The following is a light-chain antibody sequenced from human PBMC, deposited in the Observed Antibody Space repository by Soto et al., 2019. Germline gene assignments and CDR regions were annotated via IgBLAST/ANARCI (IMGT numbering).Light chain of an antibody. J-gene: IGKJ2*01. CDR1: QSVRSTN. CDR3: QQYGNSLST. CDR2: GAS. V-gene: IGKV3-20*01. Sequence: VFTQSPSTLTVSSGEGSTLSCSASQSVRSTNLAWYQQKPGQAPRLLICGASSRATGIPDRFSGSGSGRDVAITIRRMEPEDFAVYSCQQYGNSLSTFGQGTKVDIK.